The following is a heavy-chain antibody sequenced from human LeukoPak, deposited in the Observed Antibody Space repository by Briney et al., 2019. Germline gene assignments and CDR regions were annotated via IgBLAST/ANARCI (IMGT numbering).Heavy chain of an antibody. CDR3: ARALVDTDDAFDI. CDR2: IYYSGST. CDR1: AGSISSHY. Sequence: PSETLSRTCTVAAGSISSHYWSWIRQPPGKGLVWLGYIYYSGSTNYNPSLKRRVTISVAPSKNQFSLKLSSVTAADTAVYYCARALVDTDDAFDIWGQGTMVNVSS. D-gene: IGHD5-18*01. V-gene: IGHV4-59*11. J-gene: IGHJ3*02.